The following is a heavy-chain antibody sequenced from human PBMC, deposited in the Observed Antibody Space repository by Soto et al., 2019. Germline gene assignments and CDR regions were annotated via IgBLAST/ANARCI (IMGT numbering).Heavy chain of an antibody. V-gene: IGHV1-69*12. J-gene: IGHJ4*02. Sequence: QVQLVQSGGEVKKPGSSGKGSCKASVGTFISYAISWVRQAPGQGLEWMGGFIPFFGTANYAQKFQSRVTINADDSPSIAYMELSTVNSAVTAVYYCARCRYGYGYCDYWGQATVVTVSS. CDR3: ARCRYGYGYCDY. D-gene: IGHD5-18*01. CDR2: FIPFFGTA. CDR1: VGTFISYA.